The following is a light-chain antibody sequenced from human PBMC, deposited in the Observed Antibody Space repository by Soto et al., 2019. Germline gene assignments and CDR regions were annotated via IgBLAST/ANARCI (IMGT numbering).Light chain of an antibody. V-gene: IGKV1-39*01. CDR1: QGIGSF. J-gene: IGKJ2*01. CDR3: QQNYNFPRT. CDR2: GAS. Sequence: DIQMTQSPSSLSASVGDRVTITCRASQGIGSFLNWYQQKLGKAPKLLIYGASNLQRGVPTRFSGSGSGTDFTLTISSLQPEDFATYYCQQNYNFPRTFGQGTKLDIK.